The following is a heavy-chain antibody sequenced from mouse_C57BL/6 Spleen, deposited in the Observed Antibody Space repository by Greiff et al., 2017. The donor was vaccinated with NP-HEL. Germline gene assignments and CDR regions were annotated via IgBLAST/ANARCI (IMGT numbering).Heavy chain of an antibody. D-gene: IGHD1-1*01. J-gene: IGHJ3*01. Sequence: QVQLQQSGPELVKPGASVKISCKASGYAFSSSWMNWVKQRPGKGLEWIGRIYPGDGDTNYNGKFKGKATLTADKSSSTAYMQLSSLTSEDSAVYFCAQPNYYYGSSWFAYWGQGTLVTVSA. V-gene: IGHV1-82*01. CDR2: IYPGDGDT. CDR1: GYAFSSSW. CDR3: AQPNYYYGSSWFAY.